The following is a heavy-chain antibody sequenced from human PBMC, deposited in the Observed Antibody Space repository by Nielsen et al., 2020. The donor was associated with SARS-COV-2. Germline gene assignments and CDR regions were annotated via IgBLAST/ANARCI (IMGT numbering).Heavy chain of an antibody. CDR1: GFTFSASG. D-gene: IGHD3-10*01. J-gene: IGHJ4*02. Sequence: GGSLRLSCAASGFTFSASGMNWVRQAPGRGLEWISYINGGETHVYYAASVKGRFTIFRDNAKNSLYLQMNSLRAEDTAVYYCATARDYYGSGSYDYWGQGTLVTVSS. V-gene: IGHV3-21*01. CDR3: ATARDYYGSGSYDY. CDR2: INGGETHV.